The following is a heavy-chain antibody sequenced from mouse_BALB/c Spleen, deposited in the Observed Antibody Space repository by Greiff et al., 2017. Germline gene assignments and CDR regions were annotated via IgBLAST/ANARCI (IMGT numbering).Heavy chain of an antibody. CDR1: GFTFSSYA. V-gene: IGHV5-9-4*01. CDR3: AREDLYGSSLFAY. D-gene: IGHD1-1*01. CDR2: ISSGGSYT. J-gene: IGHJ3*01. Sequence: DVMLVESGGGLVKPGGSLKLSCAASGFTFSSYAMSWVRQSPEKRLEWVAEISSGGSYTYYPDTVTGRFTISRDNAKNTLYLEMSSLRSEDTAMYYCAREDLYGSSLFAYWGQGTLVTVSA.